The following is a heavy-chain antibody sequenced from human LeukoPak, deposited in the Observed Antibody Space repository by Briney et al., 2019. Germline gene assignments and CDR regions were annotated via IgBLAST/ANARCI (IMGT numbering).Heavy chain of an antibody. Sequence: ASVKVSCKASGYTFTSYAMHWVRQAPGQRLEWMGWINAGNGNTKYSQKFQGRVTITRDTSASTAYMELSSLRSEDTAVYFCKRKPAYDILTGYLDYWGQGTLVTVSS. CDR2: INAGNGNT. CDR1: GYTFTSYA. D-gene: IGHD3-9*01. CDR3: KRKPAYDILTGYLDY. V-gene: IGHV1-3*01. J-gene: IGHJ4*02.